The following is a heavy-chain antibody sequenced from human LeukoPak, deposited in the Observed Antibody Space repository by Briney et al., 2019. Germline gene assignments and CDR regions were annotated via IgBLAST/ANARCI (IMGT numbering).Heavy chain of an antibody. V-gene: IGHV4-39*01. CDR3: ARHYFRVVVPTAFDP. Sequence: SETLSLTCTVSGGSISSSSYYWGWIRQPPGKGLEWIGSIYYSGSTYYNPSLKSRVTISVDTSNNQFSLKLSSVTAADTALYYCARHYFRVVVPTAFDPWGQGTLVTVSS. CDR2: IYYSGST. D-gene: IGHD4/OR15-4a*01. J-gene: IGHJ5*02. CDR1: GGSISSSSYY.